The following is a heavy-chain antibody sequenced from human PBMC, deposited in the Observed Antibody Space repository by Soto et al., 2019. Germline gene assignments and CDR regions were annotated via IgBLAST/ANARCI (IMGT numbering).Heavy chain of an antibody. CDR2: IIPILGIA. J-gene: IGHJ4*02. CDR1: GGTFSSYT. Sequence: SVKVSCKASGGTFSSYTISWVRQAPGQGLEWMGRIIPILGIANYAQKFQGRVTITADKSTSTAYMELSSLRSEDTAVYYCARDLLLGYCSSTSCYGGDYWGQGTLVTVSS. CDR3: ARDLLLGYCSSTSCYGGDY. D-gene: IGHD2-2*01. V-gene: IGHV1-69*04.